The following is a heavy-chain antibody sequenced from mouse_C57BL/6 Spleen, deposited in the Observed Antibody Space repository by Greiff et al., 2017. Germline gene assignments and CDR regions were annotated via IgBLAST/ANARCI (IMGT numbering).Heavy chain of an antibody. CDR3: TRRSPIHY. J-gene: IGHJ2*01. Sequence: VQLVESGAELVRPGASVTLSCKASGYTFTDYEMHWVKQTPVHGLEWIGAIDPETGGTAYNQKFKGKAILTADKSSSTAYMELRSLTSEDSAVYYCTRRSPIHYWGQGTTLTVSS. CDR2: IDPETGGT. D-gene: IGHD6-5*01. V-gene: IGHV1-15*01. CDR1: GYTFTDYE.